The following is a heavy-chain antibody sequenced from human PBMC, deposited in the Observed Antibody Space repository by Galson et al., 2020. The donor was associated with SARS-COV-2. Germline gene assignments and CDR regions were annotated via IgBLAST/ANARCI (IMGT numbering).Heavy chain of an antibody. D-gene: IGHD3-22*01. CDR2: IVHSGTT. V-gene: IGHV4-61*01. CDR3: ARDSHSLDTTAYYRSFDY. CDR1: GVSVSSGPYF. J-gene: IGHJ4*02. Sequence: SETLSLTCTVSGVSVSSGPYFWTWIRQPPGRPLEWLGYIVHSGTTHYHPSLKSRLTISLETSKSQFSLKLSSVTSADTAVYYCARDSHSLDTTAYYRSFDYWGQGALVTVSS.